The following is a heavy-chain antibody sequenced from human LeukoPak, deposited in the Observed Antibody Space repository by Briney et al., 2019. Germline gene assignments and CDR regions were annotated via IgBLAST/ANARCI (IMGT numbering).Heavy chain of an antibody. V-gene: IGHV3-21*01. D-gene: IGHD4-11*01. CDR2: ISSSSSYI. J-gene: IGHJ4*02. Sequence: PGRSLRLSCAASGFSFSSYSMNWVRQAPGKGLEWVSSISSSSSYIYYADSVKGRFTISRDNAKNSLYLQMNSLRAEDTAVYYCARDEGGVTTVTTADYWGQGTLVTVSS. CDR3: ARDEGGVTTVTTADY. CDR1: GFSFSSYS.